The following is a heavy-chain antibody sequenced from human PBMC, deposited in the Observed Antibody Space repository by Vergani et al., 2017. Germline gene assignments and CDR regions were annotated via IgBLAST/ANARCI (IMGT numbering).Heavy chain of an antibody. J-gene: IGHJ4*02. CDR3: ASRPSIVATISVY. V-gene: IGHV3-48*03. Sequence: EVQLVESGGGLVQPGGSLRLSCAASGFTFSSYEMNWVRQAPGKGLEWVSSISSSSSYIYYADSVKGRFTISRDNAKNSLYLQMNSLRAEDTAVYYCASRPSIVATISVYWGQGTLVTVSS. D-gene: IGHD5-12*01. CDR1: GFTFSSYE. CDR2: ISSSSSYI.